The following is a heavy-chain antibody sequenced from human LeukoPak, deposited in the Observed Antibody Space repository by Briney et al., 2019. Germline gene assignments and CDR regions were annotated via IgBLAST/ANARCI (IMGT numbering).Heavy chain of an antibody. Sequence: GSLRLSCAASGFTFSSYWMSWVRQPPGKGLEWIGNIYYSGTTYYNPSLKSRVTISVDTSKNQFSLKLSSVTAADTAVYYCAREVVSGYQYYFDYWGQGTLVTVSS. CDR2: IYYSGTT. CDR1: GFTFSSYW. CDR3: AREVVSGYQYYFDY. J-gene: IGHJ4*02. V-gene: IGHV4-4*02. D-gene: IGHD3-22*01.